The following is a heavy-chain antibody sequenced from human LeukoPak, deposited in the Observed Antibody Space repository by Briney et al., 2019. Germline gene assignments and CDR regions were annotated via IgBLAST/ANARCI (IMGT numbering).Heavy chain of an antibody. V-gene: IGHV3-30*18. CDR1: GFTFSSYG. D-gene: IGHD2-15*01. CDR2: VSHDGSNK. CDR3: AKPQVRDIVVVVAAIRPFDI. Sequence: GGSLRLSCAASGFTFSSYGMRWARQAPGKGLEWVAVVSHDGSNKYYADSVKGRFTISRDNSEKTLSLQMDSLRAEDTAVYYCAKPQVRDIVVVVAAIRPFDIWGQGTMVTVSS. J-gene: IGHJ3*02.